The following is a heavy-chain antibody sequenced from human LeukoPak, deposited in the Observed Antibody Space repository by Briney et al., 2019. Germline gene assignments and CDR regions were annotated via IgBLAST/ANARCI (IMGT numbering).Heavy chain of an antibody. D-gene: IGHD3-22*01. Sequence: GGSLRLSCAASGFTFSAYWMHWVRQAPGKGLVWVSRINGDGSSTSYAESVKGRFIISRDNAKNTLHLQMNSLRDEDTAVYYCARDLELAYYDSSGYDYWGQGTLVTVSS. V-gene: IGHV3-74*01. CDR2: INGDGSST. CDR3: ARDLELAYYDSSGYDY. J-gene: IGHJ4*02. CDR1: GFTFSAYW.